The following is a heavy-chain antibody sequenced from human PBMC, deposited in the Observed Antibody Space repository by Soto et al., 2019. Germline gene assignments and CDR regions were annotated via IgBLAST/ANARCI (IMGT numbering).Heavy chain of an antibody. CDR3: ARDPYLGDHQY. D-gene: IGHD3-16*01. CDR2: ISAYSGKT. J-gene: IGHJ4*02. V-gene: IGHV1-18*01. Sequence: QVPLVQSGGEVKKPGASVKVSCKTSGYTFTTYGISWVRQAPGQGLEGVGWISAYSGKTHYAQKFQGKVTMTTDTSTNTAYLELMSMRSDDTAVYYCARDPYLGDHQYWGQGTLVNVSS. CDR1: GYTFTTYG.